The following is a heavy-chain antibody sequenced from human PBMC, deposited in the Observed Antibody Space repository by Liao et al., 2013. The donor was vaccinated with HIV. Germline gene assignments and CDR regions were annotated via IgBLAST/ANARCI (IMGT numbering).Heavy chain of an antibody. D-gene: IGHD2-8*01. Sequence: QVQLQQWGAGLLKPSETLSLTCAVYGGSLSGHYWSWIRQSPEKGLEWIGEINHIGGTNYNPSLESRVTISVDTSKNQISLRLASVTAADTAVYFCTRWRGNHHGVDSWGQGTLVTVSS. V-gene: IGHV4-34*02. CDR3: TRWRGNHHGVDS. CDR2: INHIGGT. J-gene: IGHJ4*02. CDR1: GGSLSGHY.